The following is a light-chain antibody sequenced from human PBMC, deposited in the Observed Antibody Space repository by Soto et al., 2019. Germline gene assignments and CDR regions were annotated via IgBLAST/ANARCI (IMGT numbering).Light chain of an antibody. J-gene: IGLJ3*02. CDR1: RSNIGAPYD. Sequence: QPVLTQPPSVSGAPGQRITISCTGSRSNIGAPYDVHWFQQLPGTAPKLLIYGNTNRPSGVPDRFSGSKSGTSASLAITGLQAEDEAVYYCQSYDSRLTGSKVFGGGTKLTVL. CDR3: QSYDSRLTGSKV. CDR2: GNT. V-gene: IGLV1-40*01.